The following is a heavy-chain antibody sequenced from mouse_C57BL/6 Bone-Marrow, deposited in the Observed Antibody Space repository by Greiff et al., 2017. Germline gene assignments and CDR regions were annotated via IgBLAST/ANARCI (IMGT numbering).Heavy chain of an antibody. CDR1: GYTFTSYW. D-gene: IGHD2-3*01. Sequence: VKLQQSGAELAKPGASVKLSCKASGYTFTSYWMHWVKQRPGQGLEWIGYINPSSGYTKYNQKFKDKATLTADTSSSTAYMQLRSLTYEDSAVYYGAISREAIYDGSYYAMDYWGQGTSVTVAS. CDR3: AISREAIYDGSYYAMDY. J-gene: IGHJ4*01. CDR2: INPSSGYT. V-gene: IGHV1-7*01.